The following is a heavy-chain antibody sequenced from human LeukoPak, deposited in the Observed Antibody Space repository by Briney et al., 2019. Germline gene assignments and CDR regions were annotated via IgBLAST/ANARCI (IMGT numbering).Heavy chain of an antibody. CDR3: ARALGNGYNYDY. J-gene: IGHJ4*02. Sequence: GGSLRLPCAASGFTFSSYSMSWVRQAPGKGLEWVSSISSSSSFIYYADSVKGRFTISRDNAKNSLYLQMNSLRAEDTAVYYCARALGNGYNYDYWGQGTLVTVSS. CDR1: GFTFSSYS. V-gene: IGHV3-21*01. CDR2: ISSSSSFI. D-gene: IGHD5-18*01.